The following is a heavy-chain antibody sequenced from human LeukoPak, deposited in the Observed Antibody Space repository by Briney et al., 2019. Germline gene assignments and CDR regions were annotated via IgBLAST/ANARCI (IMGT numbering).Heavy chain of an antibody. J-gene: IGHJ4*02. CDR1: GFTFSVYE. CDR2: ISSSGSTI. Sequence: GGSLRLSCAAPGFTFSVYEMNWVREAPGKGLEWVSYISSSGSTIYYADSLKGRFTISRDNAKNLLYLQMNSLRAEDTAVYYCTSKGGGLNYFGYRGQGTLVTVSS. V-gene: IGHV3-48*03. CDR3: TSKGGGLNYFGY. D-gene: IGHD3-16*01.